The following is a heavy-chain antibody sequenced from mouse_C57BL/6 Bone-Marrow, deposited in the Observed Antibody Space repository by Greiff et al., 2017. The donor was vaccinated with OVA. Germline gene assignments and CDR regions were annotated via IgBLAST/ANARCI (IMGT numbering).Heavy chain of an antibody. CDR2: IYPRSGNT. D-gene: IGHD2-1*01. CDR1: GYTFTSYG. J-gene: IGHJ3*01. Sequence: VQLKESGAELARPGASVKLSCKASGYTFTSYGIRWVKQRPGQGLEWIGEIYPRSGNTYYNEKFKGKATLTADKSSSTAYMELRSLTSEDSAVYFFARYGNYASWFAYWGQGTLVTVSA. CDR3: ARYGNYASWFAY. V-gene: IGHV1-81*01.